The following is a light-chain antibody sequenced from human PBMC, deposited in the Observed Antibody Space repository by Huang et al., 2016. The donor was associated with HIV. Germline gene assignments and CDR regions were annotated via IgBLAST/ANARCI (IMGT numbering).Light chain of an antibody. CDR1: RRVSST. CDR3: HQYNNWRLS. Sequence: IVMTQSPATLSVSPGERVTLSCRANRRVSSTLAWSQQRPGQAPRLLIYGSSTRAPGIPARFSGSGSGTDFSLTSSSLQSEDFALYYCHQYNNWRLSFGGGTRVDI. V-gene: IGKV3-15*01. CDR2: GSS. J-gene: IGKJ4*01.